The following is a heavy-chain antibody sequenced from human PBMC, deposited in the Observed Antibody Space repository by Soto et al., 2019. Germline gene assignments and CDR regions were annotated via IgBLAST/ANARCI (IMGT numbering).Heavy chain of an antibody. D-gene: IGHD3-9*01. Sequence: EVRLVESGGGLVKPGGSLRLSCAASGFTFSSYTMNLVRQAPGKGLECVSSISSSSTSVYYADSVKGRFTISRDNAKNSLYLQMNSLRAEDTAVYYCASGPYFEILTGYFDPWGQGTLVTVSS. CDR1: GFTFSSYT. V-gene: IGHV3-21*01. J-gene: IGHJ5*02. CDR2: ISSSSTSV. CDR3: ASGPYFEILTGYFDP.